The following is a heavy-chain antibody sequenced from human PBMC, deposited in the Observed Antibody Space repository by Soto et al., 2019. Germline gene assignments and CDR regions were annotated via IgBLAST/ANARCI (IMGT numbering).Heavy chain of an antibody. CDR3: YRGRRSHVSDSGHSDFDT. CDR2: IYYSGNT. CDR1: GGSINNYF. D-gene: IGHD3-10*01. V-gene: IGHV4-59*01. Sequence: QVQLQESGPGLVEPSETLSLTCSVFGGSINNYFWSWIRQPPGKGLEWIGHIYYSGNTKYNPSCKSRVSISVDTSKTHFSLTVNSVTAADTAVNDCYRGRRSHVSDSGHSDFDTWVQGTTVTVSS. J-gene: IGHJ3*02.